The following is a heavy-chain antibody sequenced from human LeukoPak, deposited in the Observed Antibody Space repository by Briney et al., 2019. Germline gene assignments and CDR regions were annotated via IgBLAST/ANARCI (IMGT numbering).Heavy chain of an antibody. J-gene: IGHJ4*02. CDR1: GYTFTGYY. V-gene: IGHV1-2*02. Sequence: ASVKVSCKASGYTFTGYYMHWVRQAPGQGLEWMGWINPNSGGTNYAQKFQGRVTMTRDKSISTAYLQWSSLKASDTAMYYCARHVPTMVRGVIRGADYWGQGTLVTVSS. CDR2: INPNSGGT. D-gene: IGHD3-10*01. CDR3: ARHVPTMVRGVIRGADY.